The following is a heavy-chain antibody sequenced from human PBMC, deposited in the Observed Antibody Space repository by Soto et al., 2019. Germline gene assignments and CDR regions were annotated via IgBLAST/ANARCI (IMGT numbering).Heavy chain of an antibody. CDR3: AKDKYSSSRAPRPRGYYYYYGMDV. V-gene: IGHV3-43D*04. CDR1: GFTFDDYA. CDR2: ISWDGGST. D-gene: IGHD6-6*01. J-gene: IGHJ6*02. Sequence: GSLRLSCAASGFTFDDYAMHWVRQAPGKGLEWVSLISWDGGSTYYADSVKGRFAISRDNSKNSLYLQMNSLRAEDTAMYYCAKDKYSSSRAPRPRGYYYYYGMDVWGQGTTVTVSS.